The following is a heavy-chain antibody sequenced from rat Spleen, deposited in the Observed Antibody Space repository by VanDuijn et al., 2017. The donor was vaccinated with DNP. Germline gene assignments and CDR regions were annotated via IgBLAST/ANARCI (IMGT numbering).Heavy chain of an antibody. Sequence: EVQLVESGGGLVQPGRSLKLSCVASGFTFNNYWMTWIRQVPGKGLEWVASITSSGDNTYSPDSVKGRFTISRDNAKSILYLQMDSLRSEDTATFYCTTDFERGYWGQGVMVTVSS. CDR2: ITSSGDNT. D-gene: IGHD1-11*01. J-gene: IGHJ2*01. V-gene: IGHV5-31*01. CDR3: TTDFERGY. CDR1: GFTFNNYW.